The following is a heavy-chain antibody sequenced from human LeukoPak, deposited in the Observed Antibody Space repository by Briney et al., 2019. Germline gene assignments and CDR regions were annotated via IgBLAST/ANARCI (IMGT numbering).Heavy chain of an antibody. D-gene: IGHD6-19*01. CDR1: GFPFSSYS. CDR3: ARGRSGWYVDY. J-gene: IGHJ4*02. Sequence: PGGSLRLSCAASGFPFSSYSMNWVRQAPGKGLEWVSLISPSTSTIYYADSVKGRFTISRDNAKNSLYLQMNSLRGDDTAVYYCARGRSGWYVDYWGQGTLVTVSS. CDR2: ISPSTSTI. V-gene: IGHV3-48*01.